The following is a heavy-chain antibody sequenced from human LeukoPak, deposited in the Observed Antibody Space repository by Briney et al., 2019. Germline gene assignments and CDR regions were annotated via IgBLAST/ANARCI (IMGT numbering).Heavy chain of an antibody. CDR2: IYTNGIT. D-gene: IGHD2-21*02. CDR1: GDSISDYY. V-gene: IGHV4-4*07. Sequence: TSETLSLTCTVSGDSISDYYWSWIRQPAGKGLELIGRIYTNGITNYNPSLKSRVTTSVDTSKNQLSLRLSSVTAADTAVYYCARGVMTAIFAFAIWGQGTMVTVSS. J-gene: IGHJ3*02. CDR3: ARGVMTAIFAFAI.